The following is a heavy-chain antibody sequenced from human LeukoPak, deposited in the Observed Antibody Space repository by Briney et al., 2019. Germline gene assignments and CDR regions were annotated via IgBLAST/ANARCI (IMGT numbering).Heavy chain of an antibody. J-gene: IGHJ4*02. CDR2: INPNSDYT. D-gene: IGHD2-21*01. Sequence: ASVKVSCKASGYTFINYTISWVRQAPGQGLEWMGWINPNSDYTFYAQKFQGRVTLTRDTSISTVYMELTTLTSDDTALYYCAVAPGDYWGQGTLVSVSA. CDR3: AVAPGDY. CDR1: GYTFINYT. V-gene: IGHV1-2*02.